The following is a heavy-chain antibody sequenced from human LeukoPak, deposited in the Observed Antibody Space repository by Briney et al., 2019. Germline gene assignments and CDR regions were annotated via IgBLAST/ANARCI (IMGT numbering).Heavy chain of an antibody. D-gene: IGHD6-13*01. CDR1: GGSISSYS. J-gene: IGHJ4*02. Sequence: SETLSLTCTVSGGSISSYSLHWIRQPPGKGLEWVGYIYYSGSTINNPSLVSRRTTSVATSTNKFSLKQSYVPAADTAVYYYSRSASTYSSSWYFDYWGQGTLVTVSS. CDR2: IYYSGST. CDR3: SRSASTYSSSWYFDY. V-gene: IGHV4-59*01.